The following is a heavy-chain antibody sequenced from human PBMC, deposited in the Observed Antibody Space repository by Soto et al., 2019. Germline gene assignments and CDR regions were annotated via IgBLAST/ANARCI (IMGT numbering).Heavy chain of an antibody. Sequence: QLQLQESGPGLVKPSETLSLTCTVSGGSISSSSYYWGWIRQPPGKGLEWIGSIYYSGSTYYNPSLKSRVTISVDTSKNQFSLKLSSVTAADTAVYYCARTYCSGGSCYHTTYYFDYWGQGTLVTVSS. V-gene: IGHV4-39*01. CDR3: ARTYCSGGSCYHTTYYFDY. CDR1: GGSISSSSYY. CDR2: IYYSGST. D-gene: IGHD2-15*01. J-gene: IGHJ4*02.